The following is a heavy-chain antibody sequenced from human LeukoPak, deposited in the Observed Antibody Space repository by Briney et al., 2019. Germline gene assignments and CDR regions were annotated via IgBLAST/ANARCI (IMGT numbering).Heavy chain of an antibody. CDR1: GFTFSSYA. CDR3: ARDLSPGHY. D-gene: IGHD2/OR15-2a*01. V-gene: IGHV3-23*01. Sequence: GGSLRLSCAASGFTFSSYAMTWVRQAPGKGLEWVSAISGSGGSTYYADSVKGRFTISRDNSKNTLYLQLNSLRAEDTAVYYCARDLSPGHYWGQGTLATVSS. CDR2: ISGSGGST. J-gene: IGHJ4*02.